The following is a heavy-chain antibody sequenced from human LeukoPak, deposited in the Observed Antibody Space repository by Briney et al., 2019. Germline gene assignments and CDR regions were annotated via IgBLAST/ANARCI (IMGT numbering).Heavy chain of an antibody. J-gene: IGHJ6*02. V-gene: IGHV1-69*04. D-gene: IGHD5-12*01. CDR3: ASETARGYSGYDFGQYGMDV. CDR1: GGTFSSYA. CDR2: IIPTLGIA. Sequence: ASVKVSCKASGGTFSSYAISWVRQAPGQGLEWMGRIIPTLGIANYAQKFQGRVTITADKSTSTAYMELSSLRSEDTAVYYCASETARGYSGYDFGQYGMDVWGQGTTVTVSS.